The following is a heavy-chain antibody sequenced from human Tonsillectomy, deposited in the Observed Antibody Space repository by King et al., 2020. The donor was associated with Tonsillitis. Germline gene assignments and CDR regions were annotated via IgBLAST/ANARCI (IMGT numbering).Heavy chain of an antibody. J-gene: IGHJ5*02. CDR3: AREVVGADENWFDP. Sequence: VQLQESGPGLVKPSETLSLTCTVSGGSISTYYWSWIRQPPGKGLEWIGYIYYSGNTKYNPSLKSRVTISLDTSKNQFSLKLSSVTAADTAVYYCAREVVGADENWFDPWGQGTLVTVSS. V-gene: IGHV4-59*01. CDR1: GGSISTYY. D-gene: IGHD1-26*01. CDR2: IYYSGNT.